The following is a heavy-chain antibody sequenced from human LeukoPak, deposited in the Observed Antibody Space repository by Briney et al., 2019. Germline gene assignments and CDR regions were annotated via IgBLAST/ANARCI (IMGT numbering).Heavy chain of an antibody. CDR3: ARASDPWLQLT. CDR1: GFTFSNYW. CDR2: IKQDGGEK. Sequence: PGGSLRLSCAASGFTFSNYWMIWVRQAPGKGLEWVGNIKQDGGEKRYADSVRGQFSISRDNAQTSLYLQMNSLRAEDTAVYYCARASDPWLQLTWGQGTLVTVSS. J-gene: IGHJ5*02. V-gene: IGHV3-7*05. D-gene: IGHD5-24*01.